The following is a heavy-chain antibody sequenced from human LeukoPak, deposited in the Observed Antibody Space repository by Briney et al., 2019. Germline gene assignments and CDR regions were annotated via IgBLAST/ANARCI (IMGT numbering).Heavy chain of an antibody. CDR1: GYTFSSFG. D-gene: IGHD5-18*01. J-gene: IGHJ4*02. CDR2: SSAYNGNT. CDR3: VRDLGVDTSMIFFDY. Sequence: ASVKVSCKASGYTFSSFGISWVRQAPGQGLEWMGWSSAYNGNTKSAQKFQDRVTMTTDTSTSTAYMELRSLRSDDTAVFYCVRDLGVDTSMIFFDYWGQGTLVTVSS. V-gene: IGHV1-18*01.